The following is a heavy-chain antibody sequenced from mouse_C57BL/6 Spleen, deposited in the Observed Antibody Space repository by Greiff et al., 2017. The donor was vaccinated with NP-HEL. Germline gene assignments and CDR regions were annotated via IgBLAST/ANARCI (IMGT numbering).Heavy chain of an antibody. CDR1: GFTFSDYG. CDR2: ISSGSSTI. CDR3: ASNYDGHGGFAY. D-gene: IGHD2-1*01. V-gene: IGHV5-17*01. J-gene: IGHJ3*01. Sequence: EVKLVESGGGLVKPGGSLKLSCAASGFTFSDYGMHWVRQAPEKGLEWVAYISSGSSTIYYADTVKGRFTISRDNAKNTLFLQMTSLRSEDTAMYYCASNYDGHGGFAYWGQGTLVTVSA.